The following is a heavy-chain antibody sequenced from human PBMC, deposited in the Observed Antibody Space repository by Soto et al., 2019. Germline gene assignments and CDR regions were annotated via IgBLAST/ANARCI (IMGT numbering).Heavy chain of an antibody. D-gene: IGHD2-21*02. CDR3: ARDDAKYCGGDCYRYFYYGMDV. Sequence: SVKVSCKASGGTFSNHAISWVRQAPGQGLEWVGGIIPMFPTADYAQRFQGRVTITADDSTTTVYMELSDLRSEDTAMYYCARDDAKYCGGDCYRYFYYGMDVWGQGTTVTVSS. CDR1: GGTFSNHA. CDR2: IIPMFPTA. V-gene: IGHV1-69*13. J-gene: IGHJ6*02.